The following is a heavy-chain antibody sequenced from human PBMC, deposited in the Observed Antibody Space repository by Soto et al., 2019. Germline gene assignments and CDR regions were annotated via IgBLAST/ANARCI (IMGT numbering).Heavy chain of an antibody. CDR2: IGTAGDT. CDR3: ARSHSGYDYYYYGMDV. D-gene: IGHD5-12*01. Sequence: GGSLRLSCAASGFTFSSYDMHWVRQATGKGLEWVSAIGTAGDTYYPGSVKGRFTISRENAKNSLYLQMNSLRAGDTAVYYCARSHSGYDYYYYGMDVWGQGTTGTVSS. CDR1: GFTFSSYD. J-gene: IGHJ6*02. V-gene: IGHV3-13*01.